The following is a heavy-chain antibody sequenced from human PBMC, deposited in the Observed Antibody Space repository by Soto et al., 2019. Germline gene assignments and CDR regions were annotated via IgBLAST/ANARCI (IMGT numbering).Heavy chain of an antibody. D-gene: IGHD3-22*01. V-gene: IGHV4-34*01. CDR2: INHSGST. J-gene: IGHJ3*02. CDR1: GGSFSGYY. Sequence: PSETLSLTCAVYGGSFSGYYWSWIRQPPGKGLEWIGEINHSGSTNYNPSLKSRVTISVDTSKNQFSLKLSSVTAADTAVYYCAREPMIVVVITHNDAFDIWGQGTMVTVSS. CDR3: AREPMIVVVITHNDAFDI.